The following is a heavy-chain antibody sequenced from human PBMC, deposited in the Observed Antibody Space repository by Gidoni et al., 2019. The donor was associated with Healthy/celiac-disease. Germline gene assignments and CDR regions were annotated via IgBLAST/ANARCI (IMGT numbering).Heavy chain of an antibody. V-gene: IGHV4-34*01. J-gene: IGHJ4*02. Sequence: QVQLQQWGAGLLKPSETLSLTCAVYGGSFSGYYWSWIRQPPGKGLEWIGEINHSGSTNYNPSLKSRVTISVDTSKNQFSLKLSSVTAADTAVYYCARVRVLRYFDWLPLFDYWGQGTLVTVSS. CDR3: ARVRVLRYFDWLPLFDY. CDR2: INHSGST. D-gene: IGHD3-9*01. CDR1: GGSFSGYY.